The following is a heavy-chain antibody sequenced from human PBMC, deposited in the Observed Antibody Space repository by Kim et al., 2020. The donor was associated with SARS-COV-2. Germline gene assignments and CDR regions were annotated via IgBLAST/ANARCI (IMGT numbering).Heavy chain of an antibody. J-gene: IGHJ3*02. D-gene: IGHD3-3*01. CDR3: AKVAPGLRFLADAFDI. V-gene: IGHV3-43*01. Sequence: VKGRFTISRDNSKNSLYLQMNSLRTEDTDLYYCAKVAPGLRFLADAFDIWGQGTMVTVSS.